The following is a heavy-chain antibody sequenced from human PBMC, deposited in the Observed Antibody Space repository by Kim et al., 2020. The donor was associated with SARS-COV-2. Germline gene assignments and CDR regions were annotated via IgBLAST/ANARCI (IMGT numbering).Heavy chain of an antibody. CDR3: ARGAAAPDY. CDR2: GDT. V-gene: IGHV3-13*01. Sequence: GDTYYPGSVKGRFTISRENAKNSLYLQMNSLRAGDTAVYYCARGAAAPDYWGQGTLVTVSS. D-gene: IGHD6-13*01. J-gene: IGHJ4*02.